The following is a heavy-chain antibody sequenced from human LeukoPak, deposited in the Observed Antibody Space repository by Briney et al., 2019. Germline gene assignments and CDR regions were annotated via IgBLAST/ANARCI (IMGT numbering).Heavy chain of an antibody. CDR1: GFTVSNNF. Sequence: GGSLRLSCAASGFTVSNNFMTWVRQPPGKGLEWVSIIYSGGSTYYADSVRGRFTISRDDSRNTLYLQMSSLRAEDTAVYYCARAVSNGYAAYWGQGTLVTVSS. J-gene: IGHJ4*02. V-gene: IGHV3-53*03. CDR3: ARAVSNGYAAY. CDR2: IYSGGST. D-gene: IGHD5-12*01.